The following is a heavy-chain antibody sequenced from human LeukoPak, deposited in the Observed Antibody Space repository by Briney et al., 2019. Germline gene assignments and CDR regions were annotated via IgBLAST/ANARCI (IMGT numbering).Heavy chain of an antibody. D-gene: IGHD3-9*01. CDR1: GFTFSSYG. Sequence: GGSPRLSCAASGFTFSSYGMHWVRQAPGKGLEWVAFIRYDGSNKYYADSVKGRFTISRDNSKNTLYLQMNSLRAEDTAVYYCAKDLNYDILTGYDAFDIWGQGTMVTVSS. V-gene: IGHV3-30*02. J-gene: IGHJ3*02. CDR2: IRYDGSNK. CDR3: AKDLNYDILTGYDAFDI.